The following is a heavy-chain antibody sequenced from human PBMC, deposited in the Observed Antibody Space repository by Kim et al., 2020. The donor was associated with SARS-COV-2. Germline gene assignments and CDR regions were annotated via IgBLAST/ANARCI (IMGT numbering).Heavy chain of an antibody. D-gene: IGHD3-16*01. CDR3: AKRTVFGTYYFDY. CDR2: ISGDGANT. V-gene: IGHV3-23*01. CDR1: GFTFNNFA. Sequence: GGSLRLSCAASGFTFNNFAMSWVRQAPDKGLEWVSTISGDGANTIYADSVKGRFTISRDNSKNTLYLHMNSLRAEDTAVYYCAKRTVFGTYYFDYWGLGVLVTVSS. J-gene: IGHJ4*02.